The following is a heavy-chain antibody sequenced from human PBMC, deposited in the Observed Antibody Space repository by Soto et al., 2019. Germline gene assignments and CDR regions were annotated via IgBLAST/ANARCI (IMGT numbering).Heavy chain of an antibody. CDR3: ARTIFGVVSRYFDY. D-gene: IGHD3-3*01. V-gene: IGHV4-30-2*01. Sequence: SETLSLTCAVSGGSISSGGYSWSWIRQPPGKGLEWIEYIYHSGSTYYNPSLKSRVTISVDRSKNQFSLKLSSVTAADTAVYYCARTIFGVVSRYFDYWGQGTLVTVSS. CDR1: GGSISSGGYS. J-gene: IGHJ4*02. CDR2: IYHSGST.